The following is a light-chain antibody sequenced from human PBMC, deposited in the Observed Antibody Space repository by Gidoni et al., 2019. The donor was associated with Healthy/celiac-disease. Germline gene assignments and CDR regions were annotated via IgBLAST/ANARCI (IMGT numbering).Light chain of an antibody. J-gene: IGKJ1*01. CDR1: QSVSSY. V-gene: IGKV3-11*01. Sequence: EIVLTQSSATLSLSPGERATLPCRASQSVSSYLAWYQQKPGQAPRLLIYDASNRATGIPARFSGGGSGTDFTLTISSLEPEDFAVYYCQQRSNWPPLTFGQGTKVEIK. CDR3: QQRSNWPPLT. CDR2: DAS.